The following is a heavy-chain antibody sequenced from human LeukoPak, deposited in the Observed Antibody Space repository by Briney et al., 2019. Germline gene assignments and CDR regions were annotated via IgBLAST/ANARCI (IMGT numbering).Heavy chain of an antibody. CDR2: ISAYNGNT. D-gene: IGHD3-16*02. CDR1: GYTFTSYG. V-gene: IGHV1-18*01. CDR3: AREKKLITFGGVIVSKWFDP. Sequence: GESLKISCKGSGYTFTSYGISWVRQAPGQGLEWMGWISAYNGNTNYAQKLQGRVTMTTDTSTSTAYMELRSLRSDDTAVYYCAREKKLITFGGVIVSKWFDPWGQGTLVTVSS. J-gene: IGHJ5*02.